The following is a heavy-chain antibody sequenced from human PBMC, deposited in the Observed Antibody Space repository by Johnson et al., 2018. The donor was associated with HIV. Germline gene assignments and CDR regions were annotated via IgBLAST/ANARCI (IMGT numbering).Heavy chain of an antibody. D-gene: IGHD1-7*01. Sequence: MLLVESGGGVVQPGRSLRLSCAASGFTFSSYAMSWVRQAPGKGLEWVSAISGSGGSTYYADSVKGRFTISRDNSKNTLYLQMNSLRAEDTAVYYCARVEWELELLGAFDIWGQGTMVTVSS. V-gene: IGHV3-23*04. CDR2: ISGSGGST. CDR3: ARVEWELELLGAFDI. CDR1: GFTFSSYA. J-gene: IGHJ3*02.